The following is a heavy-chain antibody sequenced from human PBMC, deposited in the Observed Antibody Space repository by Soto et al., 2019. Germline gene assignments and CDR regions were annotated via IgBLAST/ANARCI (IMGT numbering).Heavy chain of an antibody. CDR3: ARHNSQWPNWFDP. D-gene: IGHD1-1*01. V-gene: IGHV1-3*01. CDR1: GYTFTSYA. Sequence: ASVKVSCKASGYTFTSYAMHWVRQAPGQRLEWMGWINAGNGNTKYSQKFQGRVTITRDTSASTAYMELSSLRSDDTAVYYCARHNSQWPNWFDPWGQGTPVTVSS. CDR2: INAGNGNT. J-gene: IGHJ5*02.